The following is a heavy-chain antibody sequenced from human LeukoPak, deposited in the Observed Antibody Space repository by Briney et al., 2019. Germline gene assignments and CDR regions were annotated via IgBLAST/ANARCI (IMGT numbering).Heavy chain of an antibody. CDR1: GYSISSGYY. J-gene: IGHJ6*03. CDR3: ARVPWNYMDV. V-gene: IGHV4-38-2*02. D-gene: IGHD1-1*01. CDR2: IYHSGST. Sequence: ASETLSLTCTVSGYSISSGYYWGWIRQPPGKGLEWIGSIYHSGSTYYNPSLRSRVTISVDTSKNQFSLKLSSVTAADTAVYYCARVPWNYMDVWGRGTTVTVSS.